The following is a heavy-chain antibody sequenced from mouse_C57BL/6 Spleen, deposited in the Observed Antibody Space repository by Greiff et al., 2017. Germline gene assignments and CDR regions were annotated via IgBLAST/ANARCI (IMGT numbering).Heavy chain of an antibody. V-gene: IGHV1-59*01. CDR3: ARLFDGYYNDY. D-gene: IGHD2-3*01. J-gene: IGHJ2*01. Sequence: QVQLQQPGAELVRPGTSVTLSCKASGYTFTSYWMHWVKQRPGQGLEWIGVIDPSDSYTNYNQKFKGKATLTVDTSSSTAYMQLSSLTSEDSAVYYCARLFDGYYNDYWGQGTTLTVSS. CDR2: IDPSDSYT. CDR1: GYTFTSYW.